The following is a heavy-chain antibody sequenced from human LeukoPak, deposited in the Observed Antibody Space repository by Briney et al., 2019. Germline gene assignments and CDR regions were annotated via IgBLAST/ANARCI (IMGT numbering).Heavy chain of an antibody. CDR1: GGTFSSYA. Sequence: SVKVSCKASGGTFSSYAISWVRQAPGQGLEWMGGIIPTFGTANYAQKFQGRVTITADESTSTAYIELSSLRSEDTAVYYCARDGYATYYYDSSGYPGGYFDYWGQGTLVTVSS. D-gene: IGHD3-22*01. CDR3: ARDGYATYYYDSSGYPGGYFDY. CDR2: IIPTFGTA. V-gene: IGHV1-69*01. J-gene: IGHJ4*02.